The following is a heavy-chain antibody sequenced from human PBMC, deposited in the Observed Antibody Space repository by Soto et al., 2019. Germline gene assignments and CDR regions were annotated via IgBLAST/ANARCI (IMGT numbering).Heavy chain of an antibody. CDR3: ARLVVVTAKTSDAFDI. Sequence: SETLSLTCTVSGGSISSYYWSWIRQPPGKGLEWIGYIYYSGSTNYNPSLKSRVTISVDTSKNQFSLKLSSVTAADTAVYYCARLVVVTAKTSDAFDIWGQGTMVTVSS. V-gene: IGHV4-59*01. J-gene: IGHJ3*02. CDR2: IYYSGST. CDR1: GGSISSYY. D-gene: IGHD2-21*02.